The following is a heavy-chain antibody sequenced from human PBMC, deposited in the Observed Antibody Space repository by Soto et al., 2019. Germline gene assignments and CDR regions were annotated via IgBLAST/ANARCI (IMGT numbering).Heavy chain of an antibody. Sequence: QVQLVQSGAEVKKPGSSVKVSCQASGGTFRGYAISWVRQAPGQGLEWLGGILPTSVTPNYAQKFQGRVTLTADESTNTAFLELRSLRSADTAVYYCARSYDVNSELDYWGQGTLVTVSS. CDR3: ARSYDVNSELDY. CDR2: ILPTSVTP. CDR1: GGTFRGYA. V-gene: IGHV1-69*01. D-gene: IGHD3-22*01. J-gene: IGHJ4*02.